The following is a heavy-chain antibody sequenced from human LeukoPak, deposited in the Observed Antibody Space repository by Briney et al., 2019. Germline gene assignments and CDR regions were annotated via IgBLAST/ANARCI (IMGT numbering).Heavy chain of an antibody. CDR1: GGSIIPYY. CDR3: ANIYGRNSEYYYYYYMDV. CDR2: IYHSGST. Sequence: SETLSLTCTVSGGSIIPYYWSWLRQSPEKGLEWIAYIYHSGSTNYNPSLRSRVIISVDTSKKQFSLKLTSVTAADTAVYYCANIYGRNSEYYYYYYMDVWGKGTTVTVSS. J-gene: IGHJ6*03. V-gene: IGHV4-59*08. D-gene: IGHD4-23*01.